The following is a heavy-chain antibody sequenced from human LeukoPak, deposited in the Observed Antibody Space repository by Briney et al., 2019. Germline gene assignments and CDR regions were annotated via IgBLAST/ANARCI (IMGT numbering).Heavy chain of an antibody. CDR2: ISAYNGNT. V-gene: IGHV1-18*01. CDR1: GYTFTSYG. Sequence: ASVKVSCKASGYTFTSYGISWVRQAPGQGLKWMGWISAYNGNTNYAQKLQGRVTMTTDTSTSTAYMELRSLRSDDTAVYYCARETSYSSSWYGTWFDPWGQGTLVTVSS. CDR3: ARETSYSSSWYGTWFDP. J-gene: IGHJ5*02. D-gene: IGHD6-13*01.